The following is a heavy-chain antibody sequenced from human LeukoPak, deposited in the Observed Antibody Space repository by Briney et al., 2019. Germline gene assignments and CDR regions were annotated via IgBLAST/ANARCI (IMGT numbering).Heavy chain of an antibody. J-gene: IGHJ3*02. CDR2: IYYSGST. Sequence: GSLRLSCAASGFTFSSYSMNWVRQPPGKGLEWIGSIYYSGSTYYNPSLKSRVTISVDTSKNQFSLKLSSVTAADTAVYYCATNLPGGSGSNTDAFDIWGQGTMVTVSS. V-gene: IGHV4-59*05. D-gene: IGHD3-3*01. CDR3: ATNLPGGSGSNTDAFDI. CDR1: GFTFSSYSMN.